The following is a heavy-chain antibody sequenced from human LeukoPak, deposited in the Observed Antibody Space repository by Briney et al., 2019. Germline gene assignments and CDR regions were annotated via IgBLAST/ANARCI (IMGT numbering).Heavy chain of an antibody. CDR2: IYHGDSDN. CDR3: ARSYYYGSGMLYY. V-gene: IGHV5-51*01. J-gene: IGHJ4*02. D-gene: IGHD3-10*01. CDR1: GYRFTSYW. Sequence: GESLKISCKGSGYRFTSYWIGWVRQMPGKGLEWMGIIYHGDSDNRYSPSFQGQVTISDDKSISTAYLQWSSLKASDTAMYYCARSYYYGSGMLYYWGQGTLVTVSS.